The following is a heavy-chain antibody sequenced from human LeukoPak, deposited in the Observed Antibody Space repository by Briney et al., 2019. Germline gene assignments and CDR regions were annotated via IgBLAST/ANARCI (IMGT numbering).Heavy chain of an antibody. V-gene: IGHV4-59*01. CDR3: ARVKGSNWLDP. D-gene: IGHD6-6*01. CDR1: GVFICIFY. J-gene: IGHJ5*02. Sequence: SETLSLTCTVSGVFICIFYWTWIRQPPGKGLEWIGYSSNIEGTYYNPSLKSRVTISLDTSKNQFSLRLNSVTAADTAVYYCARVKGSNWLDPWGQGTLVTVSS. CDR2: SSNIEGT.